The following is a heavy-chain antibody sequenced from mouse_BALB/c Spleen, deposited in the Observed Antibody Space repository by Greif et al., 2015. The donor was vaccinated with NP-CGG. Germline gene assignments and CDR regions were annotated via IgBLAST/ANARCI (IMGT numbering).Heavy chain of an antibody. D-gene: IGHD1-1*01. CDR2: IYPGDGDT. CDR3: ASETTVVATPDY. J-gene: IGHJ2*01. CDR1: GYAFSSYW. V-gene: IGHV1-80*01. Sequence: QVQLQQPGAELVRPGSSVKISCKASGYAFSSYWMNWVKQRPGQGLEWIGQIYPGDGDTNYNGKFKGKATLAADKSSSTAYMQLSSLTSEDSAVYFCASETTVVATPDYWGQGTTLTVSS.